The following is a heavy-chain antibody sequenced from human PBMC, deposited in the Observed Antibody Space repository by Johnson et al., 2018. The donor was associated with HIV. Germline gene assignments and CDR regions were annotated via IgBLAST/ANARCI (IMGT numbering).Heavy chain of an antibody. CDR1: QFTFSSYY. V-gene: IGHV3-25*05. CDR2: VNPDGGGT. J-gene: IGHJ3*02. CDR3: AKDVIVVVPAAPDAFDI. Sequence: VQLVESGGGLAKPAWSPRVSCAASQFTFSSYYMNCVRQAPGNALELVGQVNPDGGGTYLIDSVKGRFTISRDNSKNTLYLQMDSLRAEDTAVYYCAKDVIVVVPAAPDAFDIWGQGTVVTVSS. D-gene: IGHD2-2*01.